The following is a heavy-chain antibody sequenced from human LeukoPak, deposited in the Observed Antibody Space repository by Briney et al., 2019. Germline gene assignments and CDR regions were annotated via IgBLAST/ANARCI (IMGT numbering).Heavy chain of an antibody. J-gene: IGHJ4*02. CDR2: ISRSSSHI. Sequence: GGSLRLSCATSGFTFSSYSMNWVRQAPGKGLEWVSSISRSSSHIYYADSMKGRFTISRDNAKNSLYLEMNSLRAEDTAVYYCARISGSYCAEYWGQGTLVTVSS. D-gene: IGHD1-26*01. V-gene: IGHV3-21*01. CDR3: ARISGSYCAEY. CDR1: GFTFSSYS.